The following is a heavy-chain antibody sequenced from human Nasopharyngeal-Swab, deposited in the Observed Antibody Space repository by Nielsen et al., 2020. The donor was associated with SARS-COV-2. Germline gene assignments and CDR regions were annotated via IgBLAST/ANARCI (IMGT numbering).Heavy chain of an antibody. V-gene: IGHV4-34*12. J-gene: IGHJ5*02. CDR2: IIHSGST. CDR1: GGSFSGYS. Sequence: SETLSLTCAVYGGSFSGYSWIWVRQPPGKGLEWNGQIIHSGSTNYNPSLKSRVTISADTSKNQLSLKVNSVTAADTAVYYCARISGWYWLDPWGQGTLVTVSS. CDR3: ARISGWYWLDP. D-gene: IGHD6-19*01.